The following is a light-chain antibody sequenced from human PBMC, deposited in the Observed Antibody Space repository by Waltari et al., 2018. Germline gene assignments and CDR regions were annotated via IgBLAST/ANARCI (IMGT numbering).Light chain of an antibody. CDR3: QQRSIALT. CDR1: QNVGTY. Sequence: EIVLTQSPATLSLSPGERATLSCRASQNVGTYVDLYQQSPGQAPRLLIYTSSNRAPGIPARFSGGGYGTDFTLTISSLEPEDFAVYYCQQRSIALTFGGGKKVE. J-gene: IGKJ4*01. CDR2: TSS. V-gene: IGKV3-11*01.